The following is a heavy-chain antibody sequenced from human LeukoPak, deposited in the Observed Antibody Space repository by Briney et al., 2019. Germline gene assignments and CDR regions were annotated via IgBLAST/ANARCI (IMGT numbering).Heavy chain of an antibody. CDR3: ARGPTAMVRTRGVMGAFDI. CDR1: GGTFSSYA. V-gene: IGHV1-69*06. D-gene: IGHD3-10*01. CDR2: IIPIFGTA. J-gene: IGHJ3*02. Sequence: SVKVSCKASGGTFSSYAISWVRQAPGQGLEWMGGIIPIFGTANYAQKFQGRVTITADKSTSTAYMELSSLRSEDTAVYYCARGPTAMVRTRGVMGAFDIWGQGTMVTVSS.